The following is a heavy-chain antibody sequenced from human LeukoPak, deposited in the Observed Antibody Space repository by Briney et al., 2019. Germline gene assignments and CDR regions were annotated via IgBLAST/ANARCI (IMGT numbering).Heavy chain of an antibody. J-gene: IGHJ3*02. D-gene: IGHD4-23*01. Sequence: SETLSLTCTVSGYSISSGYYWGWIRQPPGKGLEWIGSIYHSGSTYYNPSLKSRVTISVDTSKNQFSLKLSSVIAADTAVYYCARVMTTVVIDAFDIWGQGTMVTVSS. V-gene: IGHV4-38-2*02. CDR1: GYSISSGYY. CDR2: IYHSGST. CDR3: ARVMTTVVIDAFDI.